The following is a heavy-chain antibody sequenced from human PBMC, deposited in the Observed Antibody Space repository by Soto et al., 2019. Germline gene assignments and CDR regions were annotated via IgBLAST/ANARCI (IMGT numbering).Heavy chain of an antibody. CDR2: ISYDGSNK. J-gene: IGHJ4*02. CDR3: AKGRGGSGSLTPRVDF. V-gene: IGHV3-30*18. D-gene: IGHD3-10*01. Sequence: GGSLRLSCAASGFTFSSYGMHWVRQAPGKGLEWVAVISYDGSNKYYADSVKGRFTISRDNSKNTLYLQMNGLRAEDTAVYYCAKGRGGSGSLTPRVDFWGQGTLVTVSS. CDR1: GFTFSSYG.